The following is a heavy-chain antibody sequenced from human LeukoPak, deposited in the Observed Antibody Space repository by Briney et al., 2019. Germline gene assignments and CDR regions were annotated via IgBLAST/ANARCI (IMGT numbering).Heavy chain of an antibody. CDR3: ARGARQFLGYSYGSYYYGMDV. V-gene: IGHV7-4-1*02. CDR1: GYTFTSYA. CDR2: MNTNTGNP. J-gene: IGHJ6*02. D-gene: IGHD5-18*01. Sequence: ASVKVSCKASGYTFTSYAMNWVRQAPGQGLEWMGWMNTNTGNPTYAQGFTGRFVFSLDTSVSTAYLQISSLKAEDTAVYYCARGARQFLGYSYGSYYYGMDVWGQGTTVTVSS.